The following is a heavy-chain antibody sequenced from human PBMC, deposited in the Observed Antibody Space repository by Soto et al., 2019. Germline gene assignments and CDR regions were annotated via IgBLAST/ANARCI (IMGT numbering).Heavy chain of an antibody. J-gene: IGHJ6*02. CDR1: GFTFSSYS. D-gene: IGHD3-10*01. CDR3: ARDSRGYYDRPRPKSYYYYYGMDV. CDR2: ISSSSSYI. Sequence: GGSLRLSCAASGFTFSSYSMNWVRQAPGKGLEWVSSISSSSSYIYYADSVKGRFTISRDNAKNSLYLQMNSLRAEDTAVYYCARDSRGYYDRPRPKSYYYYYGMDVWGQGTTVTVSS. V-gene: IGHV3-21*01.